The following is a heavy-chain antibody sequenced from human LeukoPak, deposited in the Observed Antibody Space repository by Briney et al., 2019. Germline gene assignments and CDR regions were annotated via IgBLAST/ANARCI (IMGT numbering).Heavy chain of an antibody. V-gene: IGHV4-4*07. Sequence: PSETLSLTCTVSGSSISSYYWNWIRQPAGKGLEWIGRIYTSGSTNYNPSLKGRVTISVDKSKNQFSLKLSSVTAADTAVYYCARTPSFDVWGSYDWFDPWGQGTLVTVSS. CDR3: ARTPSFDVWGSYDWFDP. J-gene: IGHJ5*02. CDR1: GSSISSYY. CDR2: IYTSGST. D-gene: IGHD3-16*01.